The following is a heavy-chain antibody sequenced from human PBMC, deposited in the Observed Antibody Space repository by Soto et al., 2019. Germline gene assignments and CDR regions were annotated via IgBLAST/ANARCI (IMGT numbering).Heavy chain of an antibody. CDR2: ISSSSSYI. J-gene: IGHJ6*02. Sequence: GGSLRLSCAASGFTFSSYSMNWVRQAPGKGLEWVSSISSSSSYIYYADSVKGRFTISRDNAKNSLYLQMNSLRAEDTAVYYCARDLGSSSIAAAGYGMDVWGQGTTVTVSS. CDR1: GFTFSSYS. D-gene: IGHD6-13*01. V-gene: IGHV3-21*01. CDR3: ARDLGSSSIAAAGYGMDV.